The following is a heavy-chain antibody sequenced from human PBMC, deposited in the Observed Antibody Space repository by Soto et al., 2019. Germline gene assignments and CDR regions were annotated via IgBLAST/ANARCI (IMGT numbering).Heavy chain of an antibody. CDR2: ITSGSSTI. CDR3: ARGTLQLWYDYCDY. CDR1: GYRRSRYS. J-gene: IGHJ4*02. Sequence: VGSRTFSCAASGYRRSRYSMNWVRQATGKGLKWVSYITSGSSTIYYEDTVKGRVTISRDNAQNSLYLQMNSLRDEHTAVYYCARGTLQLWYDYCDYWGQGTPVTVSA. D-gene: IGHD5-18*01. V-gene: IGHV3-48*02.